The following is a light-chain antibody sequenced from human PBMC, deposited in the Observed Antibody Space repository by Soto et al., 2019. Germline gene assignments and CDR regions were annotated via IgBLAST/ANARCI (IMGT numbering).Light chain of an antibody. J-gene: IGKJ1*01. V-gene: IGKV3-20*01. CDR1: QSVNSNS. CDR2: GAS. Sequence: EIVLTQSPGTLYVSAGERATLSCRASQSVNSNSLAWYQQKPGQAPRLLIYGASTRATGIPASFSGSGSGTEFTLTINMLEPDDCAIYYCHQYGNSPQTYGQGTKVDI. CDR3: HQYGNSPQT.